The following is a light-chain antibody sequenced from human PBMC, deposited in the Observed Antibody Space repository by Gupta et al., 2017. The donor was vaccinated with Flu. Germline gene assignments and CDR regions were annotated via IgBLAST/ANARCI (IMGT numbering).Light chain of an antibody. J-gene: IGKJ1*01. V-gene: IGKV1-39*01. CDR1: QSISSY. CDR2: AAS. CDR3: QQSYSTPRT. Sequence: PSSLSASVGDRVTITCRASQSISSYLNWYQQKPGKAPKLLIYAASSLQSGVPSRFSGSGSGTDFTLAISSLQPEDFATYYCQQSYSTPRTFGQGTKVEIK.